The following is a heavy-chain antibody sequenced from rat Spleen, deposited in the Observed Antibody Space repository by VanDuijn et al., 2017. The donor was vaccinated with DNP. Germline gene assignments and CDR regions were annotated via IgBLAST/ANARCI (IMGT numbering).Heavy chain of an antibody. CDR1: GFNFNDYW. J-gene: IGHJ3*01. V-gene: IGHV4-2*01. Sequence: EVKLVESGGGLVQPGRSLKLSCAASGFNFNDYWMGWVRQAPGKGLEWIGAINKDSSTINYTPSLKVKFTVSRDNAQNTLYLQMSKLGSEDTAMYYCTSGTPVATYNWFAYWGQGTLVTVSS. CDR2: INKDSSTI. CDR3: TSGTPVATYNWFAY. D-gene: IGHD1-1*01.